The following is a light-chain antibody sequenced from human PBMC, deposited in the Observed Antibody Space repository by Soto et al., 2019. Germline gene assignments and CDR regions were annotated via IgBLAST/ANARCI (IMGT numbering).Light chain of an antibody. CDR3: TSWTTSTTMI. Sequence: QSALTQPASVSGSPGQSITISCPGTSSDIGAYNFVSWYQQHPGKAPKLMLYDVNIRPSGVSNRFSGSKSGNTGSLTISGLQAEDEADYYCTSWTTSTTMIFGGGTKLTVL. CDR2: DVN. CDR1: SSDIGAYNF. V-gene: IGLV2-14*03. J-gene: IGLJ2*01.